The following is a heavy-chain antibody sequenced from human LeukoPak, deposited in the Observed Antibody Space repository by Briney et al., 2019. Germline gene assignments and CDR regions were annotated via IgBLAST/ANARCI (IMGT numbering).Heavy chain of an antibody. V-gene: IGHV3-23*01. CDR2: ISGSGGST. D-gene: IGHD6-19*01. Sequence: PGGSLRLSCAASGFAFGSYGMSWVRQAPGKGLEWVSGISGSGGSTYYADSVKGRFTISRDNSKNTLSLQMNSLRAEDTAVYYCAKDSSLIGVPGTGWFDPWGQGTLVTVSS. CDR1: GFAFGSYG. CDR3: AKDSSLIGVPGTGWFDP. J-gene: IGHJ5*02.